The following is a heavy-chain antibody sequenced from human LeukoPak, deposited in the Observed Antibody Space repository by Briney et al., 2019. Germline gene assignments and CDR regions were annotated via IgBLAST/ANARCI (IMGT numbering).Heavy chain of an antibody. J-gene: IGHJ4*02. D-gene: IGHD3-9*01. Sequence: GGSLRLSCEASGFTFSTYEMNWVRQTPGKGLEWVSCIGSSGSTIYYADSVKGRFTISRDNSKNTLYLQMNSLRAEDTAVYYCAKSMDILTGYLWSLDYWGQGTLVTVSS. CDR1: GFTFSTYE. CDR3: AKSMDILTGYLWSLDY. V-gene: IGHV3-48*03. CDR2: IGSSGSTI.